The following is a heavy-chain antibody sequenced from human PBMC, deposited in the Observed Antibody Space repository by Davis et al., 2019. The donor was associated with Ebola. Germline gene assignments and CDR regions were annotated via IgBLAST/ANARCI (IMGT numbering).Heavy chain of an antibody. Sequence: SETLSLTCAVYGGSFSGYYWSWIRQPPAPVLPWIGEINHSGSTNYNPSLKSRVTISVDTSKNQFSLKLSSVTAADTAVYYCATGYSSGWYHYYGMDVWGQGTTVTVSS. D-gene: IGHD6-19*01. J-gene: IGHJ6*02. CDR3: ATGYSSGWYHYYGMDV. V-gene: IGHV4-34*01. CDR1: GGSFSGYY. CDR2: INHSGST.